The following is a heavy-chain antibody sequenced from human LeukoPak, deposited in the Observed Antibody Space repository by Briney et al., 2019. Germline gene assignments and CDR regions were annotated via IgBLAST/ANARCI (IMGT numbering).Heavy chain of an antibody. CDR1: GFNFNKYD. CDR2: ITGRCDKT. J-gene: IGHJ4*02. V-gene: IGHV3-23*01. CDR3: AKGGWLDD. Sequence: GGSLRLSCAASGFNFNKYDMTWARQAPGKGLEGVSTITGRCDKTYYTDSVKGRFVTSRDNSKDTLYLQMNSLRAEDTALYYCAKGGWLDDLGQGALVTVSS. D-gene: IGHD6-19*01.